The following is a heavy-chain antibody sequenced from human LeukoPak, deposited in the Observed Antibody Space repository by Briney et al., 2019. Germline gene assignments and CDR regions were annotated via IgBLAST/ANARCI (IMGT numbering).Heavy chain of an antibody. D-gene: IGHD3-22*01. CDR1: GGTFNSYA. CDR3: AISQGSYYDTSGYLGGDY. CDR2: IIPILGIA. V-gene: IGHV1-69*10. Sequence: SVTVSCTASGGTFNSYAISWVRQAPGQGLEWMGRIIPILGIANYAQKFQGRVTITADKSTSTAYMELSSLRSDDTAVYYCAISQGSYYDTSGYLGGDYWGQGSLVTVSS. J-gene: IGHJ4*02.